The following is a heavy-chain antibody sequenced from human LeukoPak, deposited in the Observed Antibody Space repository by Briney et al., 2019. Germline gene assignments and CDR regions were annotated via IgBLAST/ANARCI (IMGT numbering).Heavy chain of an antibody. J-gene: IGHJ4*02. CDR2: INPNSGGT. V-gene: IGHV1-2*02. Sequence: ASVKVSCKASGYTLTVYYMHWVRQAPGQGLEWMGWINPNSGGTNYAQKVQRRVTMTRDTSISTAYMELNRLRSDDTAVYYCAGDEQQLVGGGDYWGQGTLVTVSS. CDR1: GYTLTVYY. CDR3: AGDEQQLVGGGDY. D-gene: IGHD6-13*01.